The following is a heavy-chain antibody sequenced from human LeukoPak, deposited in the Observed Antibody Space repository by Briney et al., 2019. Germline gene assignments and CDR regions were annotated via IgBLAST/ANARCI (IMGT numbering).Heavy chain of an antibody. Sequence: PGGSLRLSCTASGFTFSHYTINWVRQAPGKGLECVPSISSTSSYISYADSVKGRFTISRDNAKNSLYLQMNSLRAEDTAVYYCAKWGWDSDMDVWGKGTTVTISS. J-gene: IGHJ6*03. CDR2: ISSTSSYI. V-gene: IGHV3-21*01. D-gene: IGHD1-26*01. CDR1: GFTFSHYT. CDR3: AKWGWDSDMDV.